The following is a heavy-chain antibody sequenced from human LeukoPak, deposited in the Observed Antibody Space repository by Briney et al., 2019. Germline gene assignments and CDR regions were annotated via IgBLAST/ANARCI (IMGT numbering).Heavy chain of an antibody. CDR3: ARDSYSSSSALDY. CDR1: GGSISSSSYY. CDR2: IYYSGST. V-gene: IGHV4-39*07. D-gene: IGHD6-6*01. Sequence: PSETLSLTCTVSGGSISSSSYYWGWIRQPPGKGLEWIGSIYYSGSTYYNPSLKSRVTISVDTSKNQFSLKLSSVTAADTAVYYCARDSYSSSSALDYWGQGTLVTVSS. J-gene: IGHJ4*02.